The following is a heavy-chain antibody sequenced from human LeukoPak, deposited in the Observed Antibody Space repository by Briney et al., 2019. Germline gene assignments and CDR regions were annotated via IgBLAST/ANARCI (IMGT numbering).Heavy chain of an antibody. J-gene: IGHJ4*02. CDR3: ARLDTTLAPYFDY. CDR2: IYYSRTT. Sequence: SETPSLTCTVSGGSISSSYYWAWIRQPPGKGLEWIGNIYYSRTTYYNPSLKSRVTISVDTSKNQFSLKLSSVTAADTAVYYCARLDTTLAPYFDYWGQGNLVTVSS. D-gene: IGHD5-18*01. CDR1: GGSISSSYY. V-gene: IGHV4-39*01.